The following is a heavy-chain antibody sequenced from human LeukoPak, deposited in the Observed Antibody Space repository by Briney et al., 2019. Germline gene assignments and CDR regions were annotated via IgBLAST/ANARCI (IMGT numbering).Heavy chain of an antibody. Sequence: PSETLSLTCTVSGGSISSYYWSWIRQPAGKGLEWIGRIYTSGSTNYNPSLKSRVTISVDTSKNQFSLKLSSVTAADTAVYYCARTYYGSGRLYYYYYYMDVWGKGTTVTVSS. CDR3: ARTYYGSGRLYYYYYYMDV. CDR1: GGSISSYY. V-gene: IGHV4-4*07. D-gene: IGHD3-10*01. J-gene: IGHJ6*03. CDR2: IYTSGST.